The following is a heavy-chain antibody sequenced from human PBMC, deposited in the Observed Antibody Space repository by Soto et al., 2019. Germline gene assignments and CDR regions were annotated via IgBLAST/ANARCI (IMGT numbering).Heavy chain of an antibody. CDR1: GGSSSGYY. CDR2: VDHSGRT. V-gene: IGHV4-34*01. J-gene: IGHJ4*02. CDR3: ARGVPGF. Sequence: PSETPSLTCAVYGGSSSGYYWSWVRQTEEKGLEWVGDVDHSGRTNYNPSLKSRVTISADTSKNQFSLKLNSVTTADTAVYYCARGVPGFWGQGTLVTVSS. D-gene: IGHD7-27*01.